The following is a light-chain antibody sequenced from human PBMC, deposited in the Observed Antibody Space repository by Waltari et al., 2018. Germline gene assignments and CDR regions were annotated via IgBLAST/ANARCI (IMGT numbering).Light chain of an antibody. Sequence: EIVMTQSPDSLPVSLGERATINCKSSQSVLSSSNNKNYLGWYQHTPGQPPQRLITWASSRETGVPDRFSGSGAGTDFTHTINGLQAEDVAVYDCQQCYTPPYTFGQGTKLEMK. CDR3: QQCYTPPYT. CDR1: QSVLSSSNNKNY. J-gene: IGKJ2*01. V-gene: IGKV4-1*01. CDR2: WAS.